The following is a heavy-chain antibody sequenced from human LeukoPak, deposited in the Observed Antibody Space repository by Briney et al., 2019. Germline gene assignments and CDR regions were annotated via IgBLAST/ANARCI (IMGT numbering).Heavy chain of an antibody. Sequence: SQTLSLTCTVSGGSISSGDYYWSWIRQPPEKGLEWIGYIYYSGSTYYNPSLKSRVTISVDTSKNQFSLKLSSVTAADTAVYYCARFSQLAYSTDPWGQGTLVTVSS. CDR2: IYYSGST. J-gene: IGHJ5*02. V-gene: IGHV4-30-4*01. CDR1: GGSISSGDYY. CDR3: ARFSQLAYSTDP. D-gene: IGHD6-13*01.